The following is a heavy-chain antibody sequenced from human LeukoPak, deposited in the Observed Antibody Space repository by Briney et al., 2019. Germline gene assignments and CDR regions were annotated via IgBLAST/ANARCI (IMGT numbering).Heavy chain of an antibody. CDR1: GGSFSGYC. D-gene: IGHD3-22*01. CDR3: ARGGRSSGPLAFDI. J-gene: IGHJ3*02. CDR2: INHNGST. V-gene: IGHV4-34*01. Sequence: SETLSLTCAVYGGSFSGYCWGWIRQPPGKGLEWIGEINHNGSTNYNPSLKSRVTISVDTSKNQFSLKLSSVTAADTAVYYCARGGRSSGPLAFDIWGQGTMVTVSS.